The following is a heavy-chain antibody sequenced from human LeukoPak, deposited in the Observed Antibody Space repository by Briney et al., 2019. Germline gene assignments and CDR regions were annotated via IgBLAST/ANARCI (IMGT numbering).Heavy chain of an antibody. V-gene: IGHV3-23*01. CDR1: GLTFSSYA. CDR3: AKGEVSGGSFDY. D-gene: IGHD2-15*01. Sequence: GGSLTLSCAPSGLTFSSYAVSWVRQAPGKGLEWVSAISGSGGSTYYAHSVKGRFTISRDNSKNTLYLQMNSLRAEDTAVYYCAKGEVSGGSFDYWGQGTLVTVSS. J-gene: IGHJ4*02. CDR2: ISGSGGST.